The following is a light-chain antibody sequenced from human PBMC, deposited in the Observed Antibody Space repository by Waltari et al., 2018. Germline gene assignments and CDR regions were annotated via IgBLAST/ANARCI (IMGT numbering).Light chain of an antibody. J-gene: IGLJ1*01. CDR1: RLGDKY. Sequence: SYDLTQPPSVSVSPGQTASITCSGDRLGDKYTSWYQQKPGHSPLLVIYRVTKRPSGIPEGFAGSNSGNTATLTISGTQATDEADYYCQAWDSNAFYVFGTGTKVTVL. CDR2: RVT. V-gene: IGLV3-1*01. CDR3: QAWDSNAFYV.